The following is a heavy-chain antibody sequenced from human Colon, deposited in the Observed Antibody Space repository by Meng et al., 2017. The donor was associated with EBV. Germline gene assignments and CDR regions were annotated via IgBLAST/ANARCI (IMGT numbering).Heavy chain of an antibody. Sequence: QLQLQESGSGLGKPSQTLSLTCAVSGGSISSGAFSWRSIRQPPGKGLEWIGYIYYSGSTYYNPSLKSRVTISVDTSKNQFSLKLSSVTAADTAVYYCARGPTTYFDYWGQGTLVNVSS. CDR2: IYYSGST. CDR1: GGSISSGAFS. J-gene: IGHJ4*02. CDR3: ARGPTTYFDY. D-gene: IGHD4-17*01. V-gene: IGHV4-30-2*05.